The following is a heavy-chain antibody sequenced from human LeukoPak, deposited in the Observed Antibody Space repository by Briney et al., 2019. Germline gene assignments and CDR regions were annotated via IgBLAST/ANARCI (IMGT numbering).Heavy chain of an antibody. CDR1: GFTFDGYA. D-gene: IGHD6-13*01. V-gene: IGHV3-9*01. CDR3: AGSISWYYFHY. J-gene: IGHJ4*02. CDR2: ISWNSVTI. Sequence: GGSLRLSCAASGFTFDGYAMHWVRQAPGKGLEWVSGISWNSVTIAYADSVKGRFTISRDNAKNSLYLQMDSLRTEDTALCYCAGSISWYYFHYWGQGTLVTVSS.